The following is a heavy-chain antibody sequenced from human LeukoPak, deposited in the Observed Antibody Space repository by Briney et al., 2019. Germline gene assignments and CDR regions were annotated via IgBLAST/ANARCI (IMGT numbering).Heavy chain of an antibody. CDR3: AKDLTSIDSGYGPCGY. V-gene: IGHV3-30*02. CDR2: IRYDGSNK. CDR1: GFSFSSYG. J-gene: IGHJ4*02. Sequence: GGSLRLSCAASGFSFSSYGMHWVRQAPGKGLEWVAFIRYDGSNKYYADSVKGRFTISRDNSKNTLYLQMNSLRAEDTAVYYCAKDLTSIDSGYGPCGYWGQGTLVTVSS. D-gene: IGHD5-12*01.